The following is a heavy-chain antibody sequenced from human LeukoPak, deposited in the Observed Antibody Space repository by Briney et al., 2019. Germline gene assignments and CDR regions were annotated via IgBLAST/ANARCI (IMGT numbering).Heavy chain of an antibody. Sequence: SETLSLTCTVSGGSISSGSYYWSWIRQPAGKGLEWIGRIYTSGSTNYNPSLKSRVTISVDTSKNQFSLKLSSVTAADTAVYYCARDLYPHITMVRGVIITGAFDIWGQGTMVTVSS. CDR1: GGSISSGSYY. J-gene: IGHJ3*02. V-gene: IGHV4-61*02. CDR2: IYTSGST. CDR3: ARDLYPHITMVRGVIITGAFDI. D-gene: IGHD3-10*01.